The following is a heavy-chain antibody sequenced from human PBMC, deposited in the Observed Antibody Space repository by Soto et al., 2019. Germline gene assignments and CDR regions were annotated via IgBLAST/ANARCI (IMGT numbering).Heavy chain of an antibody. CDR2: MNPNSGNT. V-gene: IGHV1-8*01. CDR1: GYTFTSYD. Sequence: ASVKVSCKASGYTFTSYDINWVRQATGQGFEWMGWMNPNSGNTGYAQKFQGRVTITRNTSISTAYMELSSLRSEDTSVFYCARGNYDILTGYLDAFDIWGQGTMVTVSS. J-gene: IGHJ3*02. CDR3: ARGNYDILTGYLDAFDI. D-gene: IGHD3-9*01.